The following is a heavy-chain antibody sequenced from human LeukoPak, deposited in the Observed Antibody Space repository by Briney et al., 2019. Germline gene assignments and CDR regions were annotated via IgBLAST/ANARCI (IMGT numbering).Heavy chain of an antibody. Sequence: PGGSLRLSCAASGFTFSNYAMSWVLQAPGKGPEWVSAISGGGNSKYYADSVKGRFTISRDNSKNTLFLQMNSLRAEDTAVYYCAKARAVVVVAATNYWGQGTLVTVSS. D-gene: IGHD2-15*01. CDR3: AKARAVVVVAATNY. CDR2: ISGGGNSK. J-gene: IGHJ4*02. V-gene: IGHV3-23*01. CDR1: GFTFSNYA.